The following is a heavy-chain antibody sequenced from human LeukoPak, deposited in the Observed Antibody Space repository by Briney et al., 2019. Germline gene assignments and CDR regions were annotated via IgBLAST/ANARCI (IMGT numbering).Heavy chain of an antibody. D-gene: IGHD6-6*01. CDR1: GGTFSSYA. J-gene: IGHJ6*02. V-gene: IGHV1-69*04. CDR3: ARAGSVPEYSSSPSSIYYYGMDV. CDR2: IIPIFGIA. Sequence: GASVKVSCKASGGTFSSYATSWVRQAPGQGLEWMGRIIPIFGIANYAQKFQGRVTITADKSTSTAYMELSSLRSEDTAVYYCARAGSVPEYSSSPSSIYYYGMDVWGQGTTVTVSS.